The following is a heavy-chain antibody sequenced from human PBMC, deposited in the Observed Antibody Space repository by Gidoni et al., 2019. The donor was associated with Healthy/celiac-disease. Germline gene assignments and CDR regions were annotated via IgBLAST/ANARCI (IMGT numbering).Heavy chain of an antibody. CDR3: ASVGYDSSGYYYHPFDY. CDR2: IDYIGST. D-gene: IGHD3-22*01. V-gene: IGHV4-59*01. J-gene: IGHJ4*02. CDR1: GGSISSYY. Sequence: QVQLQESGPGLVKPSETLSLTCTVSGGSISSYYWSWIRQPPGKGLEWIGYIDYIGSTNYNPPLKGRVTVSVDKSKNHFSLKLSSVTAADTAVYYCASVGYDSSGYYYHPFDYWGQGTLVTVSS.